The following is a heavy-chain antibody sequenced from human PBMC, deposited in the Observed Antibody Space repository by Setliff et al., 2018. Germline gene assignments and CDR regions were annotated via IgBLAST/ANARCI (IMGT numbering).Heavy chain of an antibody. CDR3: ARARRGCSGTSCFSDLDY. Sequence: GASVKVSCKASGYTFTNYAMNWVRQAPGQRPEWMGWINTKTGIPAYAQGFIGRFVFSFDTSVNTAYLHITTLKPEDTATYYCARARRGCSGTSCFSDLDYWGQGTLVTVSS. CDR2: INTKTGIP. V-gene: IGHV7-4-1*02. D-gene: IGHD2-2*01. J-gene: IGHJ4*02. CDR1: GYTFTNYA.